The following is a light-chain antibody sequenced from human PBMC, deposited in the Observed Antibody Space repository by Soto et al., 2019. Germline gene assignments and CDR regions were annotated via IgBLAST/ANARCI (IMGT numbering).Light chain of an antibody. J-gene: IGLJ1*01. CDR2: EVS. V-gene: IGLV2-14*01. Sequence: QSVLTQPASVSGSPGQSITISCTGTSSDVGGYNYVSWYQQHPGKAPKLMIYEVSNRPSGVSNRFSGSKSGNTASLTISGLQAEDEADYYCSSYTSSSTFYVFGTGTKVPVL. CDR3: SSYTSSSTFYV. CDR1: SSDVGGYNY.